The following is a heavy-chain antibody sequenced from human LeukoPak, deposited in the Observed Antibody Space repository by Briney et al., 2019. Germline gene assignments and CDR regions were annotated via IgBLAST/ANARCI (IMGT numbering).Heavy chain of an antibody. V-gene: IGHV3-21*01. CDR2: ISSSSSYI. D-gene: IGHD2-15*01. J-gene: IGHJ4*02. Sequence: PGGSLRLSCAASGFTFSSYSMNWVRQAPGKGLEWVSSISSSSSYIYYADSVKGRFTISRDNAKNSLYLQMNSLRAEDTAVYYCARDSYCSGGSCCGGFDYWGQGTLVTVSS. CDR1: GFTFSSYS. CDR3: ARDSYCSGGSCCGGFDY.